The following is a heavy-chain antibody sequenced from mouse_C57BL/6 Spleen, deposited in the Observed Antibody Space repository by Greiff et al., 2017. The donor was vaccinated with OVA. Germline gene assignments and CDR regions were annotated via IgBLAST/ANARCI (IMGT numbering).Heavy chain of an antibody. CDR3: AMGGLRRNYAMDY. CDR2: INPNYGTT. V-gene: IGHV1-39*01. D-gene: IGHD2-4*01. CDR1: GYSFTDYN. J-gene: IGHJ4*01. Sequence: EVQLQQSGPELVKPGASVKISCKASGYSFTDYNMNWVKQSNGKSLEWIGVINPNYGTTSYNQKFKGKATLTVDQSSSTAYMQLNSLTSEDSAVYDCAMGGLRRNYAMDYWGQGTSVTVSA.